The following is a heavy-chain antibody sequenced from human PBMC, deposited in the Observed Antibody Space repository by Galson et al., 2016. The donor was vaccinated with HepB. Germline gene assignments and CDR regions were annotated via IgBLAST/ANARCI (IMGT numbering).Heavy chain of an antibody. V-gene: IGHV3-23*01. CDR1: GFTFKYHA. J-gene: IGHJ4*02. CDR3: ARVSGPWVGVPAAKVYFDF. Sequence: SLRPSCAASGFTFKYHAMSWVRQAPGSGLEWVAVISDGGTAHYADAVKGRFTISRDNSKNTVYLQIDSMRAEDRAEYYCARVSGPWVGVPAAKVYFDFWGQGTLVIVSS. CDR2: ISDGGTA. D-gene: IGHD2-2*01.